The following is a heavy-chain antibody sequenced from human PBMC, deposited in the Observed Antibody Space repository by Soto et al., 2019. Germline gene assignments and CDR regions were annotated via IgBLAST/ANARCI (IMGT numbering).Heavy chain of an antibody. CDR3: ARGGRTYCYGSETYRIDD. D-gene: IGHD3-10*01. CDR2: IIPIFGSP. CDR1: GGAFSSYA. V-gene: IGHV1-69*01. J-gene: IGHJ4*02. Sequence: QVQLVQSGAEVKKPGSSVKVSCKASGGAFSSYAMSWVRQAPGQGLEWMGGIIPIFGSPKYAQRFQGRVTITADESTSTAYMELSRLTSEDTAVYYCARGGRTYCYGSETYRIDDWGQGTLVTVSS.